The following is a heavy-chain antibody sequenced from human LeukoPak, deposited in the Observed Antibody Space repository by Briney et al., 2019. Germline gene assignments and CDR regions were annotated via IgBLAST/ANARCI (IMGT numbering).Heavy chain of an antibody. CDR1: GFTFDDYA. D-gene: IGHD3-10*01. J-gene: IGHJ4*02. V-gene: IGHV3-9*01. CDR3: AKDPFGELPPYYSDY. Sequence: PGGSLRLSCAASGFTFDDYAMHWVRQAPGKGLEWVSGISWNSGSIGYADSVKGRFTISRDNAKNSLYLQMNSLRAEDTALYYCAKDPFGELPPYYSDYWGQGTLVTVSS. CDR2: ISWNSGSI.